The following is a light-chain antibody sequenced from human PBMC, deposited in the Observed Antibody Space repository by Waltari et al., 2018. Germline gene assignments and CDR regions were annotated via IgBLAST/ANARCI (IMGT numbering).Light chain of an antibody. CDR1: QSVTRF. V-gene: IGKV3-11*01. Sequence: EIVLTQSPATLSLSPGERATLSCRASQSVTRFLAWYQQKPGQAPRLLIYDASHRATGIPARFSGSGSGTEFTLTISSLEPEDFAVYYCQQRSSWPWTFGQGAKVELK. CDR2: DAS. CDR3: QQRSSWPWT. J-gene: IGKJ1*01.